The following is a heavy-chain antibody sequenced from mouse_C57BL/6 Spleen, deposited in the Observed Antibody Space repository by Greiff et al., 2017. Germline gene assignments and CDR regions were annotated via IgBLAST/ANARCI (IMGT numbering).Heavy chain of an antibody. J-gene: IGHJ4*01. CDR2: IYPGSGST. CDR1: GYTFTSYW. V-gene: IGHV1-55*01. CDR3: ARKGRDGGYDYAMDY. Sequence: QVQLQQPGAELVKPGASVKMSCKASGYTFTSYWITWVKQRPGQGLEWIGDIYPGSGSTNYNEKFKSKATLTVDTSSSTAYMQLSSLTSEDSAVYYCARKGRDGGYDYAMDYWGQGTSVTVSS. D-gene: IGHD2-3*01.